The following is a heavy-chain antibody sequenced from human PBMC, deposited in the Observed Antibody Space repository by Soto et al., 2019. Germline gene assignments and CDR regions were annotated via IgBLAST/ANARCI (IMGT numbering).Heavy chain of an antibody. CDR1: GDSISSFH. CDR3: AGGPRSGRRDYFDY. V-gene: IGHV4-59*01. Sequence: PSETLSLTCTVSGDSISSFHWSWIRQSPGKGLEWIGCVYFSGSTDYSPSLKSRVTISLDTSNNQFSLKLTSVTAADTAVYYCAGGPRSGRRDYFDYWGQGTLVTVSS. D-gene: IGHD6-19*01. J-gene: IGHJ4*02. CDR2: VYFSGST.